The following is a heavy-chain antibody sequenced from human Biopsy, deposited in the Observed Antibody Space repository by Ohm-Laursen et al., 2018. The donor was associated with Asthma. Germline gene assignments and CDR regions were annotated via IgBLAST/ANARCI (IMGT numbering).Heavy chain of an antibody. CDR2: INWNDNK. V-gene: IGHV2-5*01. CDR3: ALSQDSGFDDHSPSWFDP. Sequence: TQTLTLTDTFSGFSFSTYGVGVGWIRQSPGKALEWLALINWNDNKRYSPSLKSRLTITKDTSKNLVVLTMTNMDPVDTATYYCALSQDSGFDDHSPSWFDPWGQGTLVTVSS. CDR1: GFSFSTYGVG. J-gene: IGHJ5*02. D-gene: IGHD3-9*01.